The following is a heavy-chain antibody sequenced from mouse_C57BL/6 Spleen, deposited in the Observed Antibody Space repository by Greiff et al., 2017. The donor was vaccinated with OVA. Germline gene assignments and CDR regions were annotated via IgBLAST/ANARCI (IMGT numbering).Heavy chain of an antibody. J-gene: IGHJ4*01. CDR3: ARRDYDGMDY. D-gene: IGHD2-4*01. CDR1: GYTFTSYW. CDR2: IYPSDSET. Sequence: VQLQQSGAELVRPGSSVKLSCKASGYTFTSYWMDWVKQRPGQGLEWIGNIYPSDSETHYNQKFKDKATLTVDKSSSTAYMQLSSLTSEDSAVYYCARRDYDGMDYWGQGTSVTVSS. V-gene: IGHV1-61*01.